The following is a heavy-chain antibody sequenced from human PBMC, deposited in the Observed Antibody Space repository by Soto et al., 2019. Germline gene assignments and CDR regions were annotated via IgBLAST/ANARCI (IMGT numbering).Heavy chain of an antibody. CDR3: GRDSTGMTSRPSDYYGLVV. D-gene: IGHD6-19*01. Sequence: QVQLVQAVAEVKKPGSSVKVSCKASVGTFSSYAISWVRQAPGQGLDWIGGIIPIFGTANYAQKFQGRVTLTADASTSTVYMEMSSLRSADTAVYYCGRDSTGMTSRPSDYYGLVVWCKGHTVHVSS. J-gene: IGHJ6*04. V-gene: IGHV1-69*01. CDR2: IIPIFGTA. CDR1: VGTFSSYA.